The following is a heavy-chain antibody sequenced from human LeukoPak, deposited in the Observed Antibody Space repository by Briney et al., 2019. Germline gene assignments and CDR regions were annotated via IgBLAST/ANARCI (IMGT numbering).Heavy chain of an antibody. CDR1: GVSISSGSSA. Sequence: PSETLSLTCAVSGVSISSGSSAWSWIRQPPGKGLEWIGYIYLSGTTYRNPSLKSRVTISLDTSKNQFSLKLSPVTAADTAVYYCARGSYYYDSSGYILDYWGQGTLVTVSS. CDR3: ARGSYYYDSSGYILDY. J-gene: IGHJ4*02. V-gene: IGHV4-30-2*01. D-gene: IGHD3-22*01. CDR2: IYLSGTT.